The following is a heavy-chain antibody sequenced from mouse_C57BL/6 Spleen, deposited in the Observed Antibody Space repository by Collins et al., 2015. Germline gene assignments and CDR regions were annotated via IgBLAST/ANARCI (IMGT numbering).Heavy chain of an antibody. D-gene: IGHD2-4*01. CDR2: ISNGGGST. Sequence: VRQTPEKRLEWVAYISNGGGSTYYPDTVKGRFTISRDNAKNTLYLQMSRLKSEDTAMYYCARLYYDYDGWYFDVWGTGTTVTVSS. CDR3: ARLYYDYDGWYFDV. V-gene: IGHV5-12*01. J-gene: IGHJ1*03.